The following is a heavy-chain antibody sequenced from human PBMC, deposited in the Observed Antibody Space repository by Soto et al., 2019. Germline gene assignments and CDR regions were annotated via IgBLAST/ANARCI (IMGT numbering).Heavy chain of an antibody. CDR3: ARSNTSSWHVFDY. CDR1: GFTSRTYT. Sequence: QVQLVESGGGVVQPGRSLRLSCAASGFTSRTYTMHWVRQTPGKGLEWVALISHDGSNKYYADSVKGRFTISRDDSKNTLYLQMDSLRAEDTGVYYCARSNTSSWHVFDYWGQGTLVTVSS. D-gene: IGHD6-13*01. CDR2: ISHDGSNK. V-gene: IGHV3-30-3*01. J-gene: IGHJ4*02.